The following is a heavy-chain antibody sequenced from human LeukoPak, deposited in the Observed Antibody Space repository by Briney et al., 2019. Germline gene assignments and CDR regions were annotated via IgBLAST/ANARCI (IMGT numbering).Heavy chain of an antibody. V-gene: IGHV3-48*03. CDR3: ARALTDYYGSENLDP. D-gene: IGHD3-10*01. CDR2: ISSSGSTI. J-gene: IGHJ5*02. Sequence: GGSLRLSCAASGFTFSSYEMNWVRQAPGKGLEWVSYISSSGSTIYYADSVKGRFTISRDNAKNTLYLQMNSLKAEDTAVYYCARALTDYYGSENLDPWGQGTLVTVSS. CDR1: GFTFSSYE.